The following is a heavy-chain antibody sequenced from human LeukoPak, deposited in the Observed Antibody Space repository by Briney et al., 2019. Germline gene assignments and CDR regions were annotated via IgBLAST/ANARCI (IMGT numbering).Heavy chain of an antibody. CDR1: GYTFTGYY. D-gene: IGHD2-21*01. CDR3: ARLPLWGDAFDI. J-gene: IGHJ3*02. Sequence: GASVKVSCKASGYTFTGYYMHWVRQAPGQGLEWMGWINPNSGGTNYAQKFQGRVTMTRDTSISTAHMELSRLRSDDTAVYYCARLPLWGDAFDIWGQGTMVTVSS. CDR2: INPNSGGT. V-gene: IGHV1-2*02.